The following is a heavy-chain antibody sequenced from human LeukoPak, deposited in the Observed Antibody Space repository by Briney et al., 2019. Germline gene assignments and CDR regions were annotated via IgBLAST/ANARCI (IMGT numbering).Heavy chain of an antibody. V-gene: IGHV4-34*01. D-gene: IGHD3-3*01. CDR3: ARGLASGYPPIPFDY. CDR2: ITYDGST. Sequence: SETLSLTCAVFGGSFSGYYWSWIRQPPGKGLEWIGEITYDGSTNYNPSLKSRVTMSVDTSKIQFSLNLSSVTAADTAVYYCARGLASGYPPIPFDYWGQGTQVTVSS. J-gene: IGHJ4*02. CDR1: GGSFSGYY.